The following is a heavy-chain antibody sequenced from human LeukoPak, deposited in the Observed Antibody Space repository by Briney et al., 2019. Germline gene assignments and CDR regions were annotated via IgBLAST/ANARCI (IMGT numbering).Heavy chain of an antibody. CDR1: GFTVITND. J-gene: IGHJ4*02. CDR2: LYSDGNT. D-gene: IGHD1-14*01. CDR3: ARGVEPLAANTLAY. Sequence: GGSLRLSCAASGFTVITNDMTWVRQAPGKGLEWVSVLYSDGNTKYADSVQGRFTISRDNSKNTLYLEMNSLSPDDTAGYYCARGVEPLAANTLAYWGQGTLVTVSS. V-gene: IGHV3-53*01.